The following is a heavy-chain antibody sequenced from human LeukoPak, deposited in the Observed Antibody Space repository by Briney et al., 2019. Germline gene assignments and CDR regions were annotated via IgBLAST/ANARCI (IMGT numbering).Heavy chain of an antibody. CDR1: GFTFSTYT. J-gene: IGHJ4*02. CDR3: ARDALHTAHFDY. CDR2: VSASSDI. D-gene: IGHD5-18*01. V-gene: IGHV3-48*02. Sequence: GGSLRLSCAASGFTFSTYTMNWVRQAPGKGLQWVSTVSASSDIHYSDSVKGRFTISRDNARNSPYLQMNSLRDEDTAVYYCARDALHTAHFDYWGQGTLVTVSS.